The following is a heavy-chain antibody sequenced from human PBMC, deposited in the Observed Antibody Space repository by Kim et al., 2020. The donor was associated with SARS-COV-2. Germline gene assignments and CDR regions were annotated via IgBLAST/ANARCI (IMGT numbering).Heavy chain of an antibody. Sequence: SETLSLTCTVSGGSISSGGYYWRWIRQHPGKGLEWIGYIYYSGSSYYNPSLKSRVTISVDTSKNQFSLKLSSVTAADTAVYYCARASQQWLVPYYFDYWGQGTLVTVSS. J-gene: IGHJ4*02. CDR2: IYYSGSS. CDR3: ARASQQWLVPYYFDY. V-gene: IGHV4-31*03. D-gene: IGHD6-19*01. CDR1: GGSISSGGYY.